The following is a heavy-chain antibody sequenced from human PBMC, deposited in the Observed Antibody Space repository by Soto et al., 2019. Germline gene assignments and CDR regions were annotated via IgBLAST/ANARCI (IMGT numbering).Heavy chain of an antibody. CDR3: ATSAYCGGDCYWGPFDY. CDR1: GGTFSSYA. J-gene: IGHJ4*02. Sequence: QVQLVQSGAEVKKPGSSVKVSCKASGGTFSSYAISWVRQAPGQGLEWMGGIIPIFGTANYAQKFQGRVTITADKSTSTAYMELSSLRSEDTAVYYCATSAYCGGDCYWGPFDYWGQGTLVTVSS. CDR2: IIPIFGTA. D-gene: IGHD2-21*02. V-gene: IGHV1-69*06.